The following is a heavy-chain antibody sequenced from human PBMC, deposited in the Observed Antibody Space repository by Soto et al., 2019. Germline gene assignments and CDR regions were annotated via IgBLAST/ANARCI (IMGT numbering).Heavy chain of an antibody. V-gene: IGHV4-34*01. D-gene: IGHD2-2*01. Sequence: SETLSLTCAVYGGSFSGYYWSWIRQPPGKGLEWIGEINHSGSTNYNPSLKSRVTISVDTSKNQFSLKLSSVTAADTAVYYCARARPTVVVPAALPDYYYYYLYVWGQGTTVPVSS. CDR2: INHSGST. J-gene: IGHJ6*03. CDR3: ARARPTVVVPAALPDYYYYYLYV. CDR1: GGSFSGYY.